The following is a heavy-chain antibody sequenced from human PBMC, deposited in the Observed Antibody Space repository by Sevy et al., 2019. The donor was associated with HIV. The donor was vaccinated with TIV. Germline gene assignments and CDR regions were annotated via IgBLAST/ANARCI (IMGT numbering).Heavy chain of an antibody. J-gene: IGHJ4*02. CDR1: GYSISSGYY. CDR3: ARHQPDGLSTLFFDY. CDR2: FYDSGST. V-gene: IGHV4-38-2*01. Sequence: SETLSLTCAVSGYSISSGYYWGWIRQSPGKGLEWIGSFYDSGSTYYNPSLKSRVTISVDTSKNQFSLKLSSVTAADTAVYYCARHQPDGLSTLFFDYWGRGTLVTVSS.